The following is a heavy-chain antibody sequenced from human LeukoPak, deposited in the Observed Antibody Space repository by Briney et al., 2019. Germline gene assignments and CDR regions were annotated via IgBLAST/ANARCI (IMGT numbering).Heavy chain of an antibody. CDR1: GGSIRSYY. D-gene: IGHD3-10*01. Sequence: SETLSLTCTVSGGSIRSYYWGWVRQPAGKGLEXIGRIYTTGTTNYNPSLKSRLTMSVDTSKNQFSLNLRSVIAADTAVYYCARQGYTASYYFLDYWSQGTLVTVSS. V-gene: IGHV4-4*07. J-gene: IGHJ4*02. CDR3: ARQGYTASYYFLDY. CDR2: IYTTGTT.